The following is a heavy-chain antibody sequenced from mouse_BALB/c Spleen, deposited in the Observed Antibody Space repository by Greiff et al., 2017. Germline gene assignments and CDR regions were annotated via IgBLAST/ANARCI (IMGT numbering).Heavy chain of an antibody. J-gene: IGHJ2*01. Sequence: QVQLKQSGAELARPGASVKMSCKASGYTFTSYTMHWVKQRPGQGLEWIGYINPSSGYTNYNQKFKDKATLTADKSSSTAYMQLSSLTSEDSAVYYCAVLLGGNYFDYWGQGTTLTVSS. D-gene: IGHD1-1*01. CDR1: GYTFTSYT. CDR3: AVLLGGNYFDY. CDR2: INPSSGYT. V-gene: IGHV1-4*01.